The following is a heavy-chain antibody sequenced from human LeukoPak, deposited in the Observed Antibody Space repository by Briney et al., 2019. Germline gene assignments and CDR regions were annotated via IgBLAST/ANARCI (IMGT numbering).Heavy chain of an antibody. CDR2: IYETGST. CDR1: GGSISGSSYY. J-gene: IGHJ3*01. D-gene: IGHD3-9*01. CDR3: VRPDDNSFDF. Sequence: SETLSLTCTVSGGSISGSSYYWGWIRQPPGRGLEWIGNIYETGSTNYNPSLKSRVTISVDTSKNQFSLKLSSVTAADTAVYYCVRPDDNSFDFWGQGTMVTVSS. V-gene: IGHV4-39*01.